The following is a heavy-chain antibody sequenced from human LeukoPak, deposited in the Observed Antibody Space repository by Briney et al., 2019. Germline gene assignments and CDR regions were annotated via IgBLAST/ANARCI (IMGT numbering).Heavy chain of an antibody. Sequence: GGSLRLSCAASGFTFSSYAMSWVRQAPGKGLEWVSAISCSGGSTYYADSVKGRFTISRDNSKNTLYLQMNSLRAEDTAVYYCAARWGYSSGDYWGQGTLVTVSS. D-gene: IGHD3-22*01. V-gene: IGHV3-23*01. CDR3: AARWGYSSGDY. CDR2: ISCSGGST. J-gene: IGHJ4*02. CDR1: GFTFSSYA.